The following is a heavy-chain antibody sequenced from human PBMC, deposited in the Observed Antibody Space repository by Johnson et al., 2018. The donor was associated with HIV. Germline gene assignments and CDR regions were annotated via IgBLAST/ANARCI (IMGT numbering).Heavy chain of an antibody. D-gene: IGHD1-14*01. CDR3: ATRDPTHRPGVFDI. V-gene: IGHV3-66*01. Sequence: MQLVESGGGLVQPGGSLRLSCAASGFTVSGDYMSWVRQAPGKGLEWVSLIYNDGTTYYADSVKGRFTISRDRSKNTLHLQMNSLRAEDTAVYYCATRDPTHRPGVFDIWGQGTMVTVSA. J-gene: IGHJ3*02. CDR1: GFTVSGDY. CDR2: IYNDGTT.